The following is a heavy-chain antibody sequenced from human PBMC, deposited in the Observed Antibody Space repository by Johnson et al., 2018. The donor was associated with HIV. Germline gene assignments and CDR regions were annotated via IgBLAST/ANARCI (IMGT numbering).Heavy chain of an antibody. CDR3: ARGLGAAAGAFDI. CDR1: GFTVSSNY. CDR2: IKRKTDGGTT. D-gene: IGHD6-13*01. J-gene: IGHJ3*02. Sequence: VQLVESGGGLVQPGGSLRLSCAASGFTVSSNYMSWVRQAPGKGLEWVGRIKRKTDGGTTNYGAPVKGRFTISRDDSKNTLYLQMNSLKTEDTAVYYCARGLGAAAGAFDIWGQGTMVTVSS. V-gene: IGHV3-15*01.